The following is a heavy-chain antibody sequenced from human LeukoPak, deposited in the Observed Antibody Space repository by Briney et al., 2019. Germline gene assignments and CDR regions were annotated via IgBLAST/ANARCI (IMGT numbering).Heavy chain of an antibody. CDR1: GFTLSSNA. Sequence: PGGSLRLSCAASGFTLSSNAMSWVRQAPGKGLEWVSTIDVTTGGSYYADSVKGRFTISRDTFQNTLYLQLNSLRVDDTAVYYCAKVNYYQPYFWGQGTLVTVSS. V-gene: IGHV3-23*01. CDR2: IDVTTGGS. CDR3: AKVNYYQPYF. J-gene: IGHJ4*02. D-gene: IGHD2-2*01.